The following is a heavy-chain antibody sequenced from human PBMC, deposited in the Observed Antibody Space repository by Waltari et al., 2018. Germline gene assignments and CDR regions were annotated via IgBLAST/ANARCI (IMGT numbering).Heavy chain of an antibody. CDR2: VHRSGRT. CDR1: GDSMGDDL. D-gene: IGHD2-15*01. Sequence: QLQLQESGPGLVKPSETLSLTCTVSGDSMGDDLWSWGRQPPGKGLEWIGQVHRSGRTNYSPSCASRVTVSVDTTKNQFSLKLTSAAAADTAIYFCARDRGRGLYLDSWGPGTLVTVSP. J-gene: IGHJ5*01. V-gene: IGHV4-59*12. CDR3: ARDRGRGLYLDS.